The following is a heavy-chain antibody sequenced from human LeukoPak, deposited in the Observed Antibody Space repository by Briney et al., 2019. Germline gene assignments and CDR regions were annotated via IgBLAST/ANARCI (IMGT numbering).Heavy chain of an antibody. CDR2: FDPEDGET. D-gene: IGHD1-1*01. CDR3: ATDLELRGPRRFDY. Sequence: GASVKVSCKVSGYTLTELSMHWVRQAPGKGLEWMGGFDPEDGETIYAQKFQGRVTMTEDTSTDTAYMELSSLRSEDTAVYYCATDLELRGPRRFDYWGQRTLVTVSS. V-gene: IGHV1-24*01. CDR1: GYTLTELS. J-gene: IGHJ4*02.